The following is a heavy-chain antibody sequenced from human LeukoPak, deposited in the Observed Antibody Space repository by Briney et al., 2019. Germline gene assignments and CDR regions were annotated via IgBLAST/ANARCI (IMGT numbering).Heavy chain of an antibody. D-gene: IGHD3-22*01. Sequence: GRSLRLSCAASGFTFSSYGMHWVRQAPGKGLEWVAVIWYDGSNKYYADSVKGRFTISRDNSKNTLYLQMNSLRAEDTAVYYCARAKYYDSRGPDYWGQGTLVTVSS. J-gene: IGHJ4*02. CDR2: IWYDGSNK. CDR3: ARAKYYDSRGPDY. CDR1: GFTFSSYG. V-gene: IGHV3-33*01.